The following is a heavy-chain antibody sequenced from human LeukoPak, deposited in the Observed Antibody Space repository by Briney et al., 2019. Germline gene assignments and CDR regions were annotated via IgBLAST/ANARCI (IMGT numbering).Heavy chain of an antibody. CDR2: MNPNSGNT. Sequence: ASVKVSCKASGHTFTSYDINWVRQATGQGLEWMGWMNPNSGNTGYAQKFQGRVTMTRNTSISTAYMELSSLRSEDTAVYYCAGEVGATHYEDAFDIWGQGTMVTVSS. D-gene: IGHD1-26*01. V-gene: IGHV1-8*01. CDR1: GHTFTSYD. CDR3: AGEVGATHYEDAFDI. J-gene: IGHJ3*02.